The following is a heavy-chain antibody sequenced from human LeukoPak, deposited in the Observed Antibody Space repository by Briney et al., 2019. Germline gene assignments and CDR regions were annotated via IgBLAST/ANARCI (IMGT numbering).Heavy chain of an antibody. CDR3: ARVSGELRPGFCSY. Sequence: SETLSLTCSVSGGSMSNYYWSWIRQPPGKGLEWIGEINHSGSTNYNPSLKSRVTISVDTSKNQFSLKLSSVTAADTAVYYCARVSGELRPGFCSYWGQGTLVTVSS. D-gene: IGHD2-15*01. CDR2: INHSGST. CDR1: GGSMSNYY. J-gene: IGHJ4*02. V-gene: IGHV4-34*01.